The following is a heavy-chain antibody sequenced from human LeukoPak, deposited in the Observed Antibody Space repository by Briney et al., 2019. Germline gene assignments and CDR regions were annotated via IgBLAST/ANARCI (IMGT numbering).Heavy chain of an antibody. Sequence: GGSLRLSCAASGFTFSIFAMTWVRQAPGKGLEWVSPITSGGDYIYYADSVKGRFTTSRDNAKNSLSLQLNSLRVEDTAVYYCARGHYDVLAASYKWTPDYWGQGTLVTVSS. V-gene: IGHV3-21*01. CDR2: ITSGGDYI. CDR1: GFTFSIFA. D-gene: IGHD3-9*01. CDR3: ARGHYDVLAASYKWTPDY. J-gene: IGHJ4*02.